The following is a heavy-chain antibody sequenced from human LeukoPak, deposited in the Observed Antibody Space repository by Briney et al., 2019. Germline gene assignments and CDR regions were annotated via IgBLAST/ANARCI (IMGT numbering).Heavy chain of an antibody. V-gene: IGHV1-2*06. CDR3: ARDFTAMVTTDGY. Sequence: ASVEVSCKASGYTFTGYYMHWVRQAPGQGLEWMGRINPNSGGTNYAQKFQGRVTMTRDTSISTAYMELSRLRSDDTAVYYCARDFTAMVTTDGYWGQGTLVTVSS. D-gene: IGHD5-18*01. CDR1: GYTFTGYY. J-gene: IGHJ4*02. CDR2: INPNSGGT.